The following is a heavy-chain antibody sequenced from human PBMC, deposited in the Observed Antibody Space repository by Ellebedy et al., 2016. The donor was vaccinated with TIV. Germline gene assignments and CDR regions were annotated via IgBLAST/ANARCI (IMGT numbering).Heavy chain of an antibody. V-gene: IGHV1-46*01. CDR2: INPRSGST. J-gene: IGHJ4*02. D-gene: IGHD3-9*01. CDR1: GYTFTSYY. CDR3: ARDYYAGLLRYFDWTSGGYLDY. Sequence: AASVKVSCKTSGYTFTSYYMHWVRQAPGQRPEWMGIINPRSGSTSYEQKFQGRVTMTRDTSTSTVYMELSGLRSEDTAVYYCARDYYAGLLRYFDWTSGGYLDYWGQGTLVTVSS.